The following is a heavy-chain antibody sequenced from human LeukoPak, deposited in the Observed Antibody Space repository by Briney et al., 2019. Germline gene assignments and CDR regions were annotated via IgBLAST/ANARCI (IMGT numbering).Heavy chain of an antibody. Sequence: PGGSLRLSCAASGFTFSSYGMHWVRQAPGKGLEWVAFIRYDGSNKYYADSVKGRFTISRDNSKNTLYLQTNSLRAEDTAVYYCAKAGGAWSYFDYWGQGTLVTVSS. V-gene: IGHV3-30*02. CDR3: AKAGGAWSYFDY. J-gene: IGHJ4*02. CDR1: GFTFSSYG. CDR2: IRYDGSNK. D-gene: IGHD2-21*02.